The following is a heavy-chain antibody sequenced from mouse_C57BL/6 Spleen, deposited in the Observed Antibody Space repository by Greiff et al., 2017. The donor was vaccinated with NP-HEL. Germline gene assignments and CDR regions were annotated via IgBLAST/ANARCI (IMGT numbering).Heavy chain of an antibody. J-gene: IGHJ1*03. CDR1: GYSITSGYY. Sequence: DVQLQESGPGLVKPSQSLSLTCSVTGYSITSGYYWNWIRQFPGNQLEWMGYISYDGSNNYNPSLKNRISITRDTSQNQFFRKLNSVTTEDTATYYCAREDDGYWYFDVWGTGTTVTVSS. CDR2: ISYDGSN. D-gene: IGHD2-12*01. V-gene: IGHV3-6*01. CDR3: AREDDGYWYFDV.